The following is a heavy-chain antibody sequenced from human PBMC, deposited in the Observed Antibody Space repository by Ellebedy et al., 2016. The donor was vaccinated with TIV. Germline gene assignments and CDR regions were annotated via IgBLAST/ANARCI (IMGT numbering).Heavy chain of an antibody. CDR2: FDPEDGET. CDR1: GYTLTQLS. Sequence: AASVKVSCKVSGYTLTQLSMHWVRQAPGKGLEWMGGFDPEDGETIYAQKFQGRVTMTEDTSTDTAYMELSSLRSEDTAVYYCANNLPLTGDFDYWGQGTLVTVSS. J-gene: IGHJ4*02. D-gene: IGHD7-27*01. CDR3: ANNLPLTGDFDY. V-gene: IGHV1-24*01.